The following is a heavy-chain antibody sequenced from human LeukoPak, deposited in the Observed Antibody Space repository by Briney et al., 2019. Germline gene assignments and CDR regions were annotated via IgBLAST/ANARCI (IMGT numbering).Heavy chain of an antibody. D-gene: IGHD3-10*01. CDR3: AREDHYGSGSYPEYNWFDP. Sequence: GSLILSCVASGFTFNDYYMSWIRQAPGEGLEWGLFIINSGQTIYYADSVKGRFTISRDNAKNSLFLQMNSLRAEDTAVYYCAREDHYGSGSYPEYNWFDPWGQGTLVTVSS. CDR2: IINSGQTI. CDR1: GFTFNDYY. V-gene: IGHV3-11*01. J-gene: IGHJ5*02.